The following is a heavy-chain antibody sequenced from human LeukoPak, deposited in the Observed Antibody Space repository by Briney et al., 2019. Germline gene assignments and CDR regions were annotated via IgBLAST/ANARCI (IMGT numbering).Heavy chain of an antibody. CDR3: ARNTLAGYGMDV. V-gene: IGHV3-21*01. CDR1: GFTFSSYS. J-gene: IGHJ6*02. Sequence: GGSLRLSCAASGFTFSSYSMNWVRQAPGKGLEWVSSISSSSSYIYYADSVKGRFTISRDNAKNSLYLQMNSLRAEDTAVYYCARNTLAGYGMDVWGQGTTVTVSS. CDR2: ISSSSSYI.